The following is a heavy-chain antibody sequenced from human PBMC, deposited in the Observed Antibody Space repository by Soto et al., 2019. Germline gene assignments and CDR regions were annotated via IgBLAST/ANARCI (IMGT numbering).Heavy chain of an antibody. J-gene: IGHJ4*02. CDR2: IIPILGIA. CDR1: GGTFSSYT. D-gene: IGHD1-1*01. Sequence: SVKVSCKASGGTFSSYTISWVRQAPGQGLEWMGRIIPILGIANYAQKFQGRVTITADKSTSTAYMELSSLRSEDTAVYYCASSTEVVPYCFDYWGQGTLVTVSS. CDR3: ASSTEVVPYCFDY. V-gene: IGHV1-69*02.